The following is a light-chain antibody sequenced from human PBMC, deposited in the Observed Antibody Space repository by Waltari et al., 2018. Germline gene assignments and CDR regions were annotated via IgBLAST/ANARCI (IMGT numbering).Light chain of an antibody. CDR1: SSNIGNNA. CDR3: AAWDDNLRAWV. Sequence: QSVLTQPPSVSEAPRQRVTISCSGSSSNIGNNAVNWYQQLPGKAPKLLIYYDDLLPTGVSDRFAGSKSGTSASLAISGLQSADEADYYCAAWDDNLRAWVFGGGTKLTVL. CDR2: YDD. V-gene: IGLV1-36*01. J-gene: IGLJ3*02.